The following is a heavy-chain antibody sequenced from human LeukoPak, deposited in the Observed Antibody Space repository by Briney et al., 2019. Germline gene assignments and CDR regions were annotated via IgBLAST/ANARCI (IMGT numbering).Heavy chain of an antibody. V-gene: IGHV3-30*18. J-gene: IGHJ4*02. CDR2: ISYDGSNK. D-gene: IGHD5-18*01. CDR1: GFTFSSYG. Sequence: GGSLRLSCAASGFTFSSYGMHWVRQAPGKGLECVAVISYDGSNKYYADSVKGRFTISRDNSKNTLYLQMNSLRAEDTAVYYCAKDLGYSYGFGVDYWGQGTLVTVSS. CDR3: AKDLGYSYGFGVDY.